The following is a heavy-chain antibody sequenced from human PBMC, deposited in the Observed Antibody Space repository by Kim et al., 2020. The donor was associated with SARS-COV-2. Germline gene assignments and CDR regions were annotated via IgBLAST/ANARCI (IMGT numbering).Heavy chain of an antibody. CDR1: GFTFDDYA. V-gene: IGHV3-43*02. D-gene: IGHD3-9*01. J-gene: IGHJ6*02. CDR3: AKDAFLRYFDWLLLNGMDV. Sequence: GGSLRLSCAASGFTFDDYAMHWVRQAPGKGLEWVSLISGDGGSTYYADSVKGRFTISRDNSKNSLYLQMNSLRTEDTALYYCAKDAFLRYFDWLLLNGMDVWGQGTTVTVSS. CDR2: ISGDGGST.